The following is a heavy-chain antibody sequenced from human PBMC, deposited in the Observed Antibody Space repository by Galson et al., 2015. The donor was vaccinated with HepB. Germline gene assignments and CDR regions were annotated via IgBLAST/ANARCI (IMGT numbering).Heavy chain of an antibody. V-gene: IGHV3-23*01. D-gene: IGHD2-15*01. CDR1: GFTFSSYA. Sequence: SLRLSCAASGFTFSSYAMSWVRQAPGKGLEWVSAISGSGGSTYYADSVKGRFTISRDNSKNTLYLQMNSLRAEDTAVYYCARVYCSGGSCAKGDYFDYWGQGTLVTVSS. J-gene: IGHJ4*02. CDR2: ISGSGGST. CDR3: ARVYCSGGSCAKGDYFDY.